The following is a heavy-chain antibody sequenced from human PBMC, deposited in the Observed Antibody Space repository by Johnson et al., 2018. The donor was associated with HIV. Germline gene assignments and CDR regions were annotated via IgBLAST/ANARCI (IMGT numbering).Heavy chain of an antibody. CDR3: ARDGGYCSSTSCFRHWASAFDI. J-gene: IGHJ3*02. D-gene: IGHD2-2*01. CDR1: GFTFSSYA. V-gene: IGHV3-30*04. CDR2: ISYDGSNK. Sequence: QVQLVESGGGVVHPGRSLRLSCAASGFTFSSYAMHWVRQAPGKGLEWVAVISYDGSNKYYADSVKGRFTISRDTSKNTLYLQMNSLRAEDTAVYYCARDGGYCSSTSCFRHWASAFDIWGQGPMVTVSP.